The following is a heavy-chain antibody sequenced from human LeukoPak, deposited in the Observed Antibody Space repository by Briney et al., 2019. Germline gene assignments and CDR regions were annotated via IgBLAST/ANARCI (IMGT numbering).Heavy chain of an antibody. CDR3: AKCGAAALSFSDY. J-gene: IGHJ4*02. CDR2: ISGSGGST. CDR1: GFTFTRYA. V-gene: IGHV3-23*01. D-gene: IGHD2-15*01. Sequence: PGGSLRLSCAASGFTFTRYAMTWVRQAPGKGLEWVSGISGSGGSTYYADSVKGRFTISRDNSKSTLYLQMNSLRAEDTAIYYCAKCGAAALSFSDYWGQGTLVTVSS.